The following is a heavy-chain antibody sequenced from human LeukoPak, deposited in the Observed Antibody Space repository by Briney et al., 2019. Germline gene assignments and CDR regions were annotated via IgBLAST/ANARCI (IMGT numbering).Heavy chain of an antibody. J-gene: IGHJ5*02. CDR2: IYYSGST. CDR3: ARDRGRYGSGSYIEP. Sequence: PSETLSLTCTVSGGSISSSSYYWGWIRQPPGKGLEWIGSIYYSGSTYYNPSLKSRVTISVDTSKNQFSLKLSSVTAADTAVYYCARDRGRYGSGSYIEPWGQGTLVTVSS. V-gene: IGHV4-39*07. D-gene: IGHD3-10*01. CDR1: GGSISSSSYY.